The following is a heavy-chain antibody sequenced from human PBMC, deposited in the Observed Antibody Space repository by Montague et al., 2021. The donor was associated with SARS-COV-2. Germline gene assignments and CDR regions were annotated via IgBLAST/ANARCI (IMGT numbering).Heavy chain of an antibody. D-gene: IGHD3-10*01. CDR1: GFTFSSYS. CDR2: ISSSSSCI. CDR3: ARDFGYYYGSGSYPTFDY. V-gene: IGHV3-21*01. Sequence: SLRLSCAASGFTFSSYSMNWVRQAPGKGLEWVSSISSSSSCIYYADSVKGRFTISRDNAKNSLYLQMSSLRAEDTAVYYCARDFGYYYGSGSYPTFDYWGQGTLVTVSS. J-gene: IGHJ4*02.